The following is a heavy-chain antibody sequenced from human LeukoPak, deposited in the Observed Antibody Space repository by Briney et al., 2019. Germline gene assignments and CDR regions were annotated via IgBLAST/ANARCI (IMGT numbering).Heavy chain of an antibody. CDR2: IGGDGNYI. Sequence: GGPLRLSCAASGFTFSNNWMQWVRQAPGMGLVWVSRIGGDGNYISYADSVEGRFTISRDNAKNTLYLQMSSLRAEDTAVYYCAPPPHIAATGTSLGQGTLVTVSS. V-gene: IGHV3-74*01. J-gene: IGHJ5*02. CDR1: GFTFSNNW. CDR3: APPPHIAATGTS. D-gene: IGHD6-13*01.